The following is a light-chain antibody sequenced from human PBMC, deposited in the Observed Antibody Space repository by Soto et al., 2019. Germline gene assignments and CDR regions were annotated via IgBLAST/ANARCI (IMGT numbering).Light chain of an antibody. V-gene: IGKV1-39*01. Sequence: DIQMTQSPSSLSASVGDIVTITCRASQSISSYLNWYQQKPGKAPNLLIYAASSLQSGVPSRFSGTGSGTDFTLTISSLQPEDFATYYCQQYYSYPRTFGQGTKVDIK. J-gene: IGKJ1*01. CDR3: QQYYSYPRT. CDR1: QSISSY. CDR2: AAS.